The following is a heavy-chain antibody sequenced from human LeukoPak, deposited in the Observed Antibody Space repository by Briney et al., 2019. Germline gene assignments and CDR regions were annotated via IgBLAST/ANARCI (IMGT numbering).Heavy chain of an antibody. Sequence: GGSLRLSCAASGFTFRSYWMHWVRQAPGKGLVWVSRINSGGSSKSYADSVKGRFTISRDNAKNTLYLQMNSLRAEDTAVYYCARDPYYYGSGSYGDYWGQGTLVTVSS. CDR2: INSGGSSK. J-gene: IGHJ4*02. V-gene: IGHV3-74*01. CDR3: ARDPYYYGSGSYGDY. CDR1: GFTFRSYW. D-gene: IGHD3-10*01.